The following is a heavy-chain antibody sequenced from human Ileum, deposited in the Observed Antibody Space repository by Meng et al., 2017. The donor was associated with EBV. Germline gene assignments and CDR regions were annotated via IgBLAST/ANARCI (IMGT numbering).Heavy chain of an antibody. Sequence: QVQLVQSGAEVKKPGGSVKVSFKASGYTFTSYGISGVRQAPGQGLEWMGWISAYNGNTNYAQRLQGRVTMTTDTSTSTAYMELRSLRSDDTAVYYCVRDYYDSSGYYLDHYRGQGTLVTVYS. CDR1: GYTFTSYG. D-gene: IGHD3-22*01. CDR3: VRDYYDSSGYYLDHY. J-gene: IGHJ4*02. V-gene: IGHV1-18*01. CDR2: ISAYNGNT.